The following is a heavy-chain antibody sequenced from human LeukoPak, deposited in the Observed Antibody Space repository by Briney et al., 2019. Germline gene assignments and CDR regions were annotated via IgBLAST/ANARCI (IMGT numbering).Heavy chain of an antibody. Sequence: GGSLRLSCAASGFTFSSYSMNWVRHAPGKGLERVSYISSSSSTIYYADSVKGRFTISRDNAKNSLYLQMNSLRDEDTAVYYCARGSYDYVWGSYLGAFDIWGQGTMVTVSS. D-gene: IGHD3-16*02. V-gene: IGHV3-48*02. CDR3: ARGSYDYVWGSYLGAFDI. CDR1: GFTFSSYS. CDR2: ISSSSSTI. J-gene: IGHJ3*02.